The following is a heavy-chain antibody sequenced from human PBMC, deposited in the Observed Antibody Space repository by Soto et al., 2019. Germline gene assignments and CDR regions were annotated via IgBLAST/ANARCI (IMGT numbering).Heavy chain of an antibody. J-gene: IGHJ6*02. Sequence: ASVQVSCKASGGTFSSYAISWVRQAPGQGLEWMGGIIPIFGTANYAQKFQGRVTITADKSTSTAYMELSSLRSEDTAVYYCARSYCGGDCFSPYYYYGMDVWGQGTTVTVSS. CDR2: IIPIFGTA. CDR3: ARSYCGGDCFSPYYYYGMDV. CDR1: GGTFSSYA. V-gene: IGHV1-69*06. D-gene: IGHD2-21*02.